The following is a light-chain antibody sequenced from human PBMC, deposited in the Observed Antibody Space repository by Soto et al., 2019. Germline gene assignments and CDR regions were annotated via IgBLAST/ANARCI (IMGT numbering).Light chain of an antibody. Sequence: DIVMTQSPDSLAVSLGERVTINCKSSQSVLYNSNNKNYLAWYQQKPGQPPNLLIYWASTRESGVPDRFSGSGSGTDFTLTISSLQADDVAVYYCQQYYDNPYTFGQGTKLEIK. CDR3: QQYYDNPYT. V-gene: IGKV4-1*01. CDR1: QSVLYNSNNKNY. J-gene: IGKJ2*01. CDR2: WAS.